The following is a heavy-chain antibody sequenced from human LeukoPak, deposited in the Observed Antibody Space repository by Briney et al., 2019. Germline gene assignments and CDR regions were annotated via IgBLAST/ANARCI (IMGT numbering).Heavy chain of an antibody. CDR1: GFSLGTSGVG. V-gene: IGHV2-5*02. CDR2: IYWDDDK. D-gene: IGHD3-10*01. Sequence: SGPTLVNPRQTLTLTFTFSGFSLGTSGVGVGWIREPPGKALEWLAVIYWDDDKRYSPSLKSRLTITKDASKNQVVLTMANMDPADTATYYCAHSRTIREGNWFDPWGQGTLVTVSS. CDR3: AHSRTIREGNWFDP. J-gene: IGHJ5*02.